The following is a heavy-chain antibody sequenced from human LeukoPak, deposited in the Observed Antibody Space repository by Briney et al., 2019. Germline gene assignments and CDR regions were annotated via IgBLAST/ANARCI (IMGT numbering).Heavy chain of an antibody. CDR2: IYYSGST. CDR3: ARAAGRWELQDFDY. D-gene: IGHD2-15*01. Sequence: SETLSLTCTVSGGSISSSSYYWGWIRQPPGKGLEWIGSIYYSGSTYYNPSLKSRVTISVDTSKNQFSLKLSSVTAADTAVYYCARAAGRWELQDFDYWGQGTLVTVSS. J-gene: IGHJ4*02. V-gene: IGHV4-39*07. CDR1: GGSISSSSYY.